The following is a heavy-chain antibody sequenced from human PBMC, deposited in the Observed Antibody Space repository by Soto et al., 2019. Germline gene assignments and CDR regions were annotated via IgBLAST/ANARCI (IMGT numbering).Heavy chain of an antibody. CDR3: ARDWSRDARGAFDI. CDR1: GYTFTSYG. Sequence: ASVKVSCKASGYTFTSYGISWVRQAPGQGLEWMGWISAYNGNTNYAQKLQGRVTMTTDTSTSTAYMELRSLRSDDTAVYYCARDWSRDARGAFDIWGQGTMVTVSS. CDR2: ISAYNGNT. J-gene: IGHJ3*02. V-gene: IGHV1-18*01.